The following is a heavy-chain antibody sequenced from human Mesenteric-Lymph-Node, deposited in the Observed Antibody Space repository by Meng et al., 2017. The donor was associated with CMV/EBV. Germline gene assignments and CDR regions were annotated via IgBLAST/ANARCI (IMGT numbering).Heavy chain of an antibody. CDR1: GGTLSSYA. J-gene: IGHJ4*02. CDR2: IIHVFGTQ. V-gene: IGHV1-69*06. CDR3: ARAPYNSFGSGAPDY. Sequence: SGGTLSSYAISWVRQAPGRGLEWVGVIIHVFGTQNYAQKFQGRVTITADKSTSTAYMELSSLRSEDTAVYYCARAPYNSFGSGAPDYWGQGTLVTVSS. D-gene: IGHD3-10*01.